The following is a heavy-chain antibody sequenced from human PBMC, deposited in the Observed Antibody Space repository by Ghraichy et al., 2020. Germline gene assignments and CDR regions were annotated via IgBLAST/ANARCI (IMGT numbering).Heavy chain of an antibody. CDR1: GGSISSYF. CDR3: ARQGGGSGRGAFDI. Sequence: SETLSLTCIVSGGSISSYFWSWIRQPPGKGLEWIGYIGDSGSTYYNSSLKRRVTISIDTSKNQFSLKLTSVTGADTAVYYCARQGGGSGRGAFDIWGHGTMVTVSS. D-gene: IGHD3-10*01. J-gene: IGHJ3*02. CDR2: IGDSGST. V-gene: IGHV4-59*08.